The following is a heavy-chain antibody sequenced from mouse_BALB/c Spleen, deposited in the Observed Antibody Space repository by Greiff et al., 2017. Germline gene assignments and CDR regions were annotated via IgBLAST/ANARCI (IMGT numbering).Heavy chain of an antibody. V-gene: IGHV1S29*02. CDR1: GYTFTDYN. D-gene: IGHD1-1*01. CDR2: IYPYNGGT. J-gene: IGHJ1*01. Sequence: VHVKQSGPELVKPGASVKISCKASGYTFTDYNMHWVKQSHGKSLEWIGYIYPYNGGTGYNQKFKSKATLTVDNSSSTAYMELRSLTSEDSAVYYCASPTTVVATDWYFDVWGAGTTVTVSS. CDR3: ASPTTVVATDWYFDV.